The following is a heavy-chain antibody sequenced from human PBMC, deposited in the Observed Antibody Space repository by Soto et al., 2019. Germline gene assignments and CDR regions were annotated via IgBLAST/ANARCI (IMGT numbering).Heavy chain of an antibody. V-gene: IGHV4-61*01. Sequence: QVQLQESGPGLVKPSETLSLTCTVSGGSVSSGSYYWSWIRQPPGKGLEWIGYIYYSGSTNYNPSLKSRLTISVDTSKNQFSLKLSSVTAADTAVYYCARDRQAAASDFGMDVWGQGTTVTVSS. CDR3: ARDRQAAASDFGMDV. CDR1: GGSVSSGSYY. CDR2: IYYSGST. D-gene: IGHD6-13*01. J-gene: IGHJ6*02.